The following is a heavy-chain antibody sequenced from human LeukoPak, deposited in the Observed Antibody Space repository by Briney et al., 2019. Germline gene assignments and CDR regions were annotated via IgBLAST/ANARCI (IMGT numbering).Heavy chain of an antibody. J-gene: IGHJ4*02. V-gene: IGHV1-3*01. CDR1: GYTFTSYA. CDR3: ARNPSGSYYRVIDY. D-gene: IGHD1-26*01. Sequence: ASVKVSCKASGYTFTSYAMHWVRQAPGQRLEWMGWINAGNGNTKYSQKFQGRVTITRDTSASTAYMELSSLRSEDTAVYYCARNPSGSYYRVIDYWGQGTLVTVSS. CDR2: INAGNGNT.